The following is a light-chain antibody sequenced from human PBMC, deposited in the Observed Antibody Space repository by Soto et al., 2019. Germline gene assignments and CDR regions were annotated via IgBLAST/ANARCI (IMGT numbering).Light chain of an antibody. CDR1: QSLLHSNGYNY. J-gene: IGKJ1*01. CDR3: MQALQTPPWT. Sequence: DIMMTQSPLSLPVTPGEPASISCRSSQSLLHSNGYNYLDWYLQKPGQSPQLLIYLGSNRASGGPCKVSGSGSSKDFTLKINKVEAEDVGVYYCMQALQTPPWTFGQGTKVEIK. CDR2: LGS. V-gene: IGKV2-28*01.